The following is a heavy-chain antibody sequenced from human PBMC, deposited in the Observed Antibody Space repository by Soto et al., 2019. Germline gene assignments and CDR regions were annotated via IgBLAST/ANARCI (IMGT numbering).Heavy chain of an antibody. CDR1: GGSSNNYY. J-gene: IGHJ4*02. V-gene: IGHV4-59*01. D-gene: IGHD2-8*01. CDR3: ARERRVSAAFDY. Sequence: SETLSLTCSVSGGSSNNYYWSWIRQPPGKGLEFIGYIYYAGTTTYNPSLKSRVTISVDMSKNQFSLKLSSVTAADTAVYYCARERRVSAAFDYWGQGTLVTVSS. CDR2: IYYAGTT.